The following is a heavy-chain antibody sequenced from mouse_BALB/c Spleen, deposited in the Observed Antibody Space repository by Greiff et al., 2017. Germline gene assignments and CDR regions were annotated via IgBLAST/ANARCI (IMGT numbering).Heavy chain of an antibody. CDR3: ARGDYYGSPFDY. D-gene: IGHD1-1*01. CDR1: GFTFSSYA. CDR2: ISSGGST. V-gene: IGHV5-6-5*01. Sequence: DVMLVESGGGLVKPGGSLKLSCAASGFTFSSYAMSWVRQTPEKRLEWVASISSGGSTYYPDSVKGRFTISRDNARNILYLQMSSLRSEDTAMYYCARGDYYGSPFDYWGQGTTLTVSS. J-gene: IGHJ2*01.